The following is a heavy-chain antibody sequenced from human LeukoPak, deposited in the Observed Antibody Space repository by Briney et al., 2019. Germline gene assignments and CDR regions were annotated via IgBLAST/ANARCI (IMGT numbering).Heavy chain of an antibody. V-gene: IGHV3-7*04. Sequence: GGSLRLXCAASGFTFSSYWMSWVRQAPGKGLEWVANIKQDGSEKYYVDSVKGRFTISRDNAKNSLYLQMNSLRAEDTAVYYCARAPGNYDFWSGYYTGPHFDYWGQGTLVTVSS. CDR1: GFTFSSYW. CDR3: ARAPGNYDFWSGYYTGPHFDY. D-gene: IGHD3-3*01. J-gene: IGHJ4*02. CDR2: IKQDGSEK.